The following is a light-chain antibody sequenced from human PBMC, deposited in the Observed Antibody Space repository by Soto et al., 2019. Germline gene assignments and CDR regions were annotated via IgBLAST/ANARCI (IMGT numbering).Light chain of an antibody. V-gene: IGLV1-44*01. Sequence: QSVLTQSPSASGTPGRGVTISCSGSSSNIRSNTVNWYQQLPGTAPKLLIYNSNLRPSGVPDRFSGSKSGTSASLAISGLQSEDEADYYCAAWDDSLNGVVFGGGTKLTVL. CDR1: SSNIRSNT. CDR2: NSN. CDR3: AAWDDSLNGVV. J-gene: IGLJ2*01.